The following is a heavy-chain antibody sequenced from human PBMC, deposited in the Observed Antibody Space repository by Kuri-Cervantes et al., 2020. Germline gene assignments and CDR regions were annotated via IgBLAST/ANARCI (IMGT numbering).Heavy chain of an antibody. CDR2: ISYDGSNK. CDR3: ARPDIVVVPAAIGAFDY. J-gene: IGHJ4*02. Sequence: GGSLRLSCAASGFTFSSYGMHWVRQAPGKGLEWVAVISYDGSNKYYADSVKGRFTISRDNSKNTLYLQMNSLRAEDTAVYYCARPDIVVVPAAIGAFDYWGQGTLVTVSS. CDR1: GFTFSSYG. D-gene: IGHD2-2*01. V-gene: IGHV3-30*03.